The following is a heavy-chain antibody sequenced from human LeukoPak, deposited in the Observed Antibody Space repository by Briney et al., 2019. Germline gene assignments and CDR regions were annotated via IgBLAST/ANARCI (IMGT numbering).Heavy chain of an antibody. Sequence: SETLSLTCTVSGASIGGYGWSWVRQPPGPGLEWLGRICASGTTIYSPSLKSRVTMSVDTSKNQLSLKLSSVTAADTAVYYCARGGGSYKFDYWGQGSLVTVSS. CDR2: ICASGTT. CDR3: ARGGGSYKFDY. J-gene: IGHJ4*02. D-gene: IGHD1-26*01. CDR1: GASIGGYG. V-gene: IGHV4-4*07.